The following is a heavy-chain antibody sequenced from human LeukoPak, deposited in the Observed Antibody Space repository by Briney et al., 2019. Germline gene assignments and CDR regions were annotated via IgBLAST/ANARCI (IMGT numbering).Heavy chain of an antibody. Sequence: SETLSLTCAVYGGSFSDYYWSWIRQPPGKGLEWIGEINQSGSTNYNPSLKSRVTILVDTSKNQFSLKLSSVTAADTAVYYCAGSIAARLDYWGQGTLVTVSS. CDR2: INQSGST. D-gene: IGHD6-6*01. J-gene: IGHJ4*02. CDR3: AGSIAARLDY. CDR1: GGSFSDYY. V-gene: IGHV4-34*01.